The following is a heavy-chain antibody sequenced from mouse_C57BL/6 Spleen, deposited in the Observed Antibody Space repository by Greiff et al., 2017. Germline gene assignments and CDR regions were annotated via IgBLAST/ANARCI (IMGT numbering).Heavy chain of an antibody. CDR2: IRSKSNNYAT. Sequence: EVQRVESGGGLVQPKGSLKLSCAASGFSFNTYAMNWVRQAPGKGLEWVARIRSKSNNYATYYADSVKDRFTISRDDSESMLYLQMNNLKTEDTAMYYCVRHEYDYSYAMDYWGQGTSVTVSS. CDR3: VRHEYDYSYAMDY. J-gene: IGHJ4*01. CDR1: GFSFNTYA. V-gene: IGHV10-1*01. D-gene: IGHD2-4*01.